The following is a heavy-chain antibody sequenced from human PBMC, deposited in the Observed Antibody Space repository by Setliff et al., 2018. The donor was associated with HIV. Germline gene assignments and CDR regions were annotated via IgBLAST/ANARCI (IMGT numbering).Heavy chain of an antibody. CDR2: IYYSGST. V-gene: IGHV4-39*01. Sequence: SETLSLTCTVSGGSISSSSYYWGWIRQPPGKGLEWIGSIYYSGSTYYNPSLKSRVTISVDTSKNQFSMKLTSLTAADTTVYYCARWITTPTKGAFVIWGQGTAVTVSS. D-gene: IGHD3-22*01. J-gene: IGHJ3*02. CDR3: ARWITTPTKGAFVI. CDR1: GGSISSSSYY.